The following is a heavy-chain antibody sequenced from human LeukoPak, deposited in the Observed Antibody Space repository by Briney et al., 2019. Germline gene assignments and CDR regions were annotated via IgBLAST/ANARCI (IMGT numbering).Heavy chain of an antibody. CDR1: GYTFTGYY. CDR3: ARVRRETYYDILTGYPVPSEYYFDY. J-gene: IGHJ4*02. V-gene: IGHV1-2*02. Sequence: GASVKVSCKASGYTFTGYYMHWVRQAPGQGLEWMGWINPNSGGTNYAQKFQGRVTMTRDTSISTAYMELSRLRSDDTAVYYCARVRRETYYDILTGYPVPSEYYFDYWGQGTLVTVSS. D-gene: IGHD3-9*01. CDR2: INPNSGGT.